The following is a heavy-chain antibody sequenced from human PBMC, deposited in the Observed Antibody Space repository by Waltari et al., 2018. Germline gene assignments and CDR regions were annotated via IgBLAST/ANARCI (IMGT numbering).Heavy chain of an antibody. Sequence: QVQLQQWGAGLLKPSETLSLTCAVYGGSFSGYYWSWLRQSPGKGLEWIGEINHSGSTNYNPSLKSRVTISVDTSKNQFSLNLSSVTAADTAVYYCARGRGSSSSEDLDVWGQGTTVTVSS. J-gene: IGHJ6*02. CDR1: GGSFSGYY. CDR3: ARGRGSSSSEDLDV. V-gene: IGHV4-34*01. D-gene: IGHD6-6*01. CDR2: INHSGST.